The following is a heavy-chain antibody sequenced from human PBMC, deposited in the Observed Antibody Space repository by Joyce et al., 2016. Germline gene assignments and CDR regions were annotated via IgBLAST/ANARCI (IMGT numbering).Heavy chain of an antibody. CDR1: GYTFTSYD. CDR3: ARERNFGDLSFDP. V-gene: IGHV1-8*01. J-gene: IGHJ5*02. CDR2: MNPNSGNT. Sequence: QVQLVQSGAEVKKPGASVKVSCKASGYTFTSYDINWVRLATGQGLEWMGWMNPNSGNTGSAQKFQGRVTMTMNTSISTAYMELSSLRSEDTAVYYCARERNFGDLSFDPWGQGTLVTVSS. D-gene: IGHD4-17*01.